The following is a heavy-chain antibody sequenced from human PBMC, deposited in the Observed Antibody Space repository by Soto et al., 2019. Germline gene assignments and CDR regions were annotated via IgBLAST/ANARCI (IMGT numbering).Heavy chain of an antibody. CDR3: ARAVYTYGSPYYGMDV. J-gene: IGHJ6*02. V-gene: IGHV1-3*01. Sequence: AASVKVSCKASGYTFTSYPTHWVRQAPGQRLEWMGWIDAGNGNTKYSQKFRGRVTFTTDTSASTAYMDLSSLRSEDTAVYYCARAVYTYGSPYYGMDVWGQGTTVTVSS. D-gene: IGHD5-18*01. CDR2: IDAGNGNT. CDR1: GYTFTSYP.